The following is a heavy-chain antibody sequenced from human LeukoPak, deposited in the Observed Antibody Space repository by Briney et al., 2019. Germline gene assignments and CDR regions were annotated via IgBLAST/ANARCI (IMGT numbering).Heavy chain of an antibody. D-gene: IGHD2-2*01. CDR3: ARGPKPTGYCSSTSCPHGGGYLDY. CDR1: GYTFTSYY. J-gene: IGHJ4*02. CDR2: INPSGGST. V-gene: IGHV1-46*01. Sequence: GASVKVSCKASGYTFTSYYMHWVRQAPGQGLEWMGIINPSGGSTSYAQKFQGRVTMTRDTSTSTVYMELSSLGSEDTAVYYCARGPKPTGYCSSTSCPHGGGYLDYWGQGTLVTVSS.